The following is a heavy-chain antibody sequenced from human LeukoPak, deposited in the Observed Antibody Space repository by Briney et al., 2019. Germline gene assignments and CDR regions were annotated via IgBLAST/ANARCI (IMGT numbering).Heavy chain of an antibody. CDR2: INVGNGDT. J-gene: IGHJ6*04. Sequence: GASVKASCKASGYTFISNNMNWVRQAPGQRLEWMGWINVGNGDTKYSQKFQGRVTITRDTSASTGYMELSSLRSEDTAVYYCARWNYGMDVWGKGTTITVSS. CDR3: ARWNYGMDV. V-gene: IGHV1-3*01. D-gene: IGHD1-1*01. CDR1: GYTFISNN.